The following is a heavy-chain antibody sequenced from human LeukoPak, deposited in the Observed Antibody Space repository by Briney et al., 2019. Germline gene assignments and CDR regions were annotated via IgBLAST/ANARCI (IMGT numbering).Heavy chain of an antibody. D-gene: IGHD2/OR15-2a*01. CDR3: AQNAANWFDP. CDR2: ISSSGDRA. V-gene: IGHV3-23*01. J-gene: IGHJ5*02. Sequence: PGGSLRLSCAASGFTFSSYAMSWVRQAPGKGLEWVSTISSSGDRADYGDSVRGRFTISRDSSKNTLYLQMDSMRAEDTAVYYCAQNAANWFDPWGQGTLVTVSS. CDR1: GFTFSSYA.